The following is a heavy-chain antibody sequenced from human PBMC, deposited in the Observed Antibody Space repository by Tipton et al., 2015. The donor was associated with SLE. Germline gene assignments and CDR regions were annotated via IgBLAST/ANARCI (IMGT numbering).Heavy chain of an antibody. CDR2: IGTAGDP. J-gene: IGHJ6*03. D-gene: IGHD6-13*01. CDR3: ARGDHSSSWSRGYYYYYMDV. CDR1: GFTFSSYD. Sequence: SLRLSCAASGFTFSSYDMHWVRQATGKGLEWVSAIGTAGDPYYPGSVKGRFTISRENAKNSSYLQMNSLRAGDTAVYYCARGDHSSSWSRGYYYYYMDVWGKGTTVTVSS. V-gene: IGHV3-13*05.